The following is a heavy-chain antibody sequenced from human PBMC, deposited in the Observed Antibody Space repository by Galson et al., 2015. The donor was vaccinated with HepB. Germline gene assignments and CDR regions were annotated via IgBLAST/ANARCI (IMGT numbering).Heavy chain of an antibody. CDR1: GYTFTSYD. J-gene: IGHJ4*02. Sequence: SVKVSCKASGYTFTSYDIHWVRQATGQGLEWMGWMNPNSGNTGYARKFQGRVTMTRNNSVSTGYMELSSLRSEDTAVYYCTRMVSAALVERDRSFDYWGQGTLVTVSS. CDR3: TRMVSAALVERDRSFDY. CDR2: MNPNSGNT. D-gene: IGHD2-8*01. V-gene: IGHV1-8*01.